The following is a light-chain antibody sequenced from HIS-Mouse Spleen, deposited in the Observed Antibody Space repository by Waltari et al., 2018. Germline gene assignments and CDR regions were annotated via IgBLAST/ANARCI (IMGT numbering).Light chain of an antibody. J-gene: IGLJ2*01. V-gene: IGLV3-10*01. CDR2: EDS. CDR1: ALPQKY. Sequence: SYELTQPPSAPVSPGQTARITCSGDALPQKYAYSYQQKSGQAPVLVIYEDSKRPSGIPERFSGSSSGTMATLTISGAQVEDEADYYCYSTDSSGNHRVFGGGTKLTVL. CDR3: YSTDSSGNHRV.